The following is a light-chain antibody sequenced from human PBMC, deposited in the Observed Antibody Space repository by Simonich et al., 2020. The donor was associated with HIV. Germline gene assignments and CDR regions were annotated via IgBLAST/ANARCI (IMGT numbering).Light chain of an antibody. V-gene: IGKV1-17*03. CDR3: QHYNNWPPYT. CDR2: ATS. CDR1: QGISNY. Sequence: DIQMTQSPSAMSASVGDRVTITCRASQGISNYLAWFQQKPGKVPKRLIYATSNLQSGVPSRFSGSGSGTEFTLTISSLQPEDFATYYCQHYNNWPPYTFGQGTKLEI. J-gene: IGKJ2*01.